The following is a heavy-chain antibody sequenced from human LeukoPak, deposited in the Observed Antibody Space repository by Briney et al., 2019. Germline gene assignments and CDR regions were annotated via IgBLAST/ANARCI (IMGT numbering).Heavy chain of an antibody. Sequence: PGGSLRLSCAASGFTFSSYSMNWVRQAPGKGLEWVSYISSSSSTIYYADSVKGRFTISRDNAKNSLYLQMNSLRAEDTAVYYSARDIGYCSSTSCYSFWGQGTLVTVSS. V-gene: IGHV3-48*01. J-gene: IGHJ4*02. CDR3: ARDIGYCSSTSCYSF. CDR2: ISSSSSTI. D-gene: IGHD2-2*01. CDR1: GFTFSSYS.